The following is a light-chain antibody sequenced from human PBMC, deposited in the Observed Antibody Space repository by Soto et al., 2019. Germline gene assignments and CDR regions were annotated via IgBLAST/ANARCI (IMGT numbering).Light chain of an antibody. V-gene: IGKV3-20*01. Sequence: ETVLTQSPGTLSLSPGEGATLSCRATQAVYSSLLAWYQQKPGQAPRLLIYGASSRATGIPDRFSGSGSGTDFTLSISRLEVEDFAVYHCQQYGNAPITFGQGTRWRL. CDR1: QAVYSSL. CDR2: GAS. J-gene: IGKJ5*01. CDR3: QQYGNAPIT.